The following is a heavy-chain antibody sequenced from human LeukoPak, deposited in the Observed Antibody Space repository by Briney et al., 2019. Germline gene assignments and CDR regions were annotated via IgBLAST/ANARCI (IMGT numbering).Heavy chain of an antibody. J-gene: IGHJ6*02. V-gene: IGHV1-8*02. CDR1: GYTFTSYY. D-gene: IGHD6-6*01. CDR3: ARRIAARPRGSYYYGMDV. Sequence: ASVKVSRKASGYTFTSYYMHWVRQATGQGLEWMGWMNPNSGNTGYAQKFQGRVTMTRNTSISTAYMELSSLRSEDTAVYYCARRIAARPRGSYYYGMDVWGQGTTVTVSS. CDR2: MNPNSGNT.